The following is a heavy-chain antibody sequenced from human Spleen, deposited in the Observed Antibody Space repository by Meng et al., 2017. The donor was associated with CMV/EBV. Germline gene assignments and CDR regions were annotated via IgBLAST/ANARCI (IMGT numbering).Heavy chain of an antibody. J-gene: IGHJ4*02. CDR2: INPNSGGT. V-gene: IGHV1-2*02. CDR3: ARTSSSYYFDY. CDR1: GYTFTAYY. D-gene: IGHD6-6*01. Sequence: ASVKVSCKASGYTFTAYYMHWVRQAPGQGLEWMGWINPNSGGTDCAQKFQGRVTMTRDTSISTAYMELSRLTSDDTAVYYCARTSSSYYFDYWGQGSLVTVSS.